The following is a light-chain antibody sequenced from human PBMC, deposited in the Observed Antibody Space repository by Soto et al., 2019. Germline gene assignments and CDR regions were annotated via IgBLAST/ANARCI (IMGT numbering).Light chain of an antibody. CDR3: CSYTGSLTLL. J-gene: IGLJ2*01. CDR2: EVS. Sequence: QSALTQPASVSGSPGQSITISCTGSSSDVGGYDYVSWYQQHPGKAPKLMIYEVSNRPSGVSNRFSGSKSGNTASLTISGLQAEDEAAYYCCSYTGSLTLLFGGGNKLTVL. V-gene: IGLV2-14*01. CDR1: SSDVGGYDY.